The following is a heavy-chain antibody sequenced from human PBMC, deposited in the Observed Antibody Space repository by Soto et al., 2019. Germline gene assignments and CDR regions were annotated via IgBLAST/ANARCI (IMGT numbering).Heavy chain of an antibody. J-gene: IGHJ6*02. CDR2: ISAYNGNT. V-gene: IGHV1-18*04. CDR3: ARTGYSSSWHYYYGMDV. D-gene: IGHD6-13*01. CDR1: GYTFTSYG. Sequence: GSVQVSCKASGYTFTSYGISWVRQAPGQGLEWMGWISAYNGNTNYAQKLQGRVTMTTDTSTSTAYMELRSLRSDDTAVYYCARTGYSSSWHYYYGMDVWGQGTTVTVSS.